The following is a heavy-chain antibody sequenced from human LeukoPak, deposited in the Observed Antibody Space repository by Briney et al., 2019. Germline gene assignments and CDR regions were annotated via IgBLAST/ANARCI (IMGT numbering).Heavy chain of an antibody. CDR1: GFTFSDYY. Sequence: GGSLRPSCAASGFTFSDYYMSWIRQAPGKGLEWVSYISSSGSTIYYADSVKGRFTISRDNAKNSLYLQMNSLRAEDTAVYYCARAGYSGYEGYYYGMDVWGQGTTVTVSS. D-gene: IGHD5-12*01. V-gene: IGHV3-11*01. CDR2: ISSSGSTI. CDR3: ARAGYSGYEGYYYGMDV. J-gene: IGHJ6*02.